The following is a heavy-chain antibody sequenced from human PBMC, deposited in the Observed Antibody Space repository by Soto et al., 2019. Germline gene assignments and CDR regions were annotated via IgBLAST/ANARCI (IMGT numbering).Heavy chain of an antibody. D-gene: IGHD3-10*01. CDR1: GFHFSTYG. V-gene: IGHV3-30*03. J-gene: IGHJ6*02. CDR3: ARDTARAMVRIYYGMDV. Sequence: GGSMRLSCAASGFHFSTYGRHLVRPAPGKGLEWVAVISYDGSNKYYADSVKGRFTISRDNSKNTLYLQVNSLGAEDTAVYYCARDTARAMVRIYYGMDVWGQGTTVTVSS. CDR2: ISYDGSNK.